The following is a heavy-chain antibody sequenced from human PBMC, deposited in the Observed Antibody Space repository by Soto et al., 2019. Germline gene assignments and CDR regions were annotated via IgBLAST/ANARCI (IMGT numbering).Heavy chain of an antibody. J-gene: IGHJ4*02. D-gene: IGHD2-21*01. CDR1: GFTFSSHS. Sequence: GSLRLSRAASGFTFSSHSMNLVRQAPGKGLQWVSYISTSSGTIFYADSVKGRFTISRDNAKNSLYLQMNSLRAEDTAVYYCARDLDCGDDCFSYWGQGTLVTVSS. CDR2: ISTSSGTI. V-gene: IGHV3-48*01. CDR3: ARDLDCGDDCFSY.